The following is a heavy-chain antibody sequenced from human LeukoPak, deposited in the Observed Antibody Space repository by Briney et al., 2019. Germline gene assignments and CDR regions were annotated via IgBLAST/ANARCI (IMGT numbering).Heavy chain of an antibody. V-gene: IGHV4-34*08. Sequence: GSLRLSCAASGFTFGSSAMNWVRQPPGKGLEWIGEINHSGSTNYNPSLKSRVTISVDTSKNQFSLKLSSVTAADTAVYYCAKSSLFCSSVSCSYYFDSWGQGTLVTVSS. J-gene: IGHJ4*02. D-gene: IGHD2-2*01. CDR3: AKSSLFCSSVSCSYYFDS. CDR2: INHSGST. CDR1: GFTFGSSA.